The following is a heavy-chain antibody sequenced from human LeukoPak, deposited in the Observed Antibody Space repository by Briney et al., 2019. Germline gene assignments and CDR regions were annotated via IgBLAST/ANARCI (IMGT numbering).Heavy chain of an antibody. V-gene: IGHV4-34*01. Sequence: PSETLSLTCAVYGGSFSGYYWSWIRQPPGKGLEWIGEISHSGSTNYNPSLKSRVTISVDTSKNQFSLKLSSVTAADTAVHYCARVILAIYSYNWFDPWGQGTLVTVSS. CDR2: ISHSGST. D-gene: IGHD2-21*01. CDR1: GGSFSGYY. J-gene: IGHJ5*02. CDR3: ARVILAIYSYNWFDP.